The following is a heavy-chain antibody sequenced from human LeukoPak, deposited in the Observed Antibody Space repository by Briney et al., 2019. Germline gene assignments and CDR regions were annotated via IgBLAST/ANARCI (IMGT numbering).Heavy chain of an antibody. J-gene: IGHJ4*02. V-gene: IGHV3-9*01. CDR3: AKAQGHSGSYGVDY. D-gene: IGHD1-26*01. CDR1: GFTFDDYA. Sequence: GGSLRLSCAASGFTFDDYAMHWVRQAPGKGLEWVSGTSWNSGSIGYADSVKGRFTISRDNAKNSLYLQMNSLRAEDTALYYCAKAQGHSGSYGVDYWGQGTLVTVSS. CDR2: TSWNSGSI.